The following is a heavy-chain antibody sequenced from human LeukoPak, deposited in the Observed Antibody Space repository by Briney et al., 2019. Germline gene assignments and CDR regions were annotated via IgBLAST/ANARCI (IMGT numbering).Heavy chain of an antibody. Sequence: GASVKVSCKASGYTFTSYDINWVRQATGQGLEWMGWMNPNSGNTGYAQKFQGRVTMTRNTSISTAYMELISLRTEDTAVYYCAKGDPYDSSGYHDAFDIWGQGTMVTVSS. CDR3: AKGDPYDSSGYHDAFDI. CDR1: GYTFTSYD. V-gene: IGHV1-8*01. D-gene: IGHD3-22*01. CDR2: MNPNSGNT. J-gene: IGHJ3*02.